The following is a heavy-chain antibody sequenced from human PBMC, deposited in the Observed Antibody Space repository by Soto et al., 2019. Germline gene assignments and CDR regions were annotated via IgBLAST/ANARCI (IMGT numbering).Heavy chain of an antibody. CDR3: ARDASTSRFQNWYFDL. V-gene: IGHV1-46*01. CDR2: INPSGGST. D-gene: IGHD2-2*01. CDR1: GYTFTSYY. Sequence: QVQLVQSGAEVKKPGASVKVSCKASGYTFTSYYMHWVRQAPGQGLEWMGIINPSGGSTSYAQKFAGRVTMTRDRSTSTVYMGLSSLRSEARAVYYCARDASTSRFQNWYFDLWGRGTLVTVSS. J-gene: IGHJ2*01.